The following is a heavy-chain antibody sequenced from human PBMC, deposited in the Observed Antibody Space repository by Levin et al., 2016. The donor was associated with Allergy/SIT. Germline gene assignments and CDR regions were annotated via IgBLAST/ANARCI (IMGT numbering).Heavy chain of an antibody. CDR3: ARRGGAGGFDY. Sequence: WVRQAPGQGLEWMGIINPSGGSTSYAQKFQGRVTMTRDTSTSTVYMELNSLRSEDTAVYYCARRGGAGGFDYWGQGTLVTVSS. D-gene: IGHD2-8*02. J-gene: IGHJ4*02. CDR2: INPSGGST. V-gene: IGHV1-46*01.